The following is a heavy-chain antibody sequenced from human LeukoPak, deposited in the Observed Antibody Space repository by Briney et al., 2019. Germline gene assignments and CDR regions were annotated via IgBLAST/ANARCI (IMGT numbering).Heavy chain of an antibody. V-gene: IGHV3-23*01. CDR3: AKALAARYYYYMDV. Sequence: GGSLRLSCAASGFTFSSYAMSWVRQAPGKGLGWVSAISGSGGSTYYADSVKGRFTISRDNSKNTLYLQMNSLRAEDTAVYYCAKALAARYYYYMDVWGKGTTVTVSS. D-gene: IGHD6-6*01. CDR1: GFTFSSYA. J-gene: IGHJ6*03. CDR2: ISGSGGST.